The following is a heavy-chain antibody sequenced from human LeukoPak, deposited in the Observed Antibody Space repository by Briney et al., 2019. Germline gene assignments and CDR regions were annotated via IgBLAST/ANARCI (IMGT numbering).Heavy chain of an antibody. CDR1: GLSFSSFA. D-gene: IGHD3-16*01. J-gene: IGHJ4*02. CDR2: IRGNGDT. V-gene: IGHV3-23*01. Sequence: PGGSLRLSCAASGLSFSSFAMSRVRQGPARGLEWVSSIRGNGDTFYADSVKGRFTLSSDSSTNTVYFQLNNLRVEDTAIYYCAKASWVSSTDAVRWGQGTLVTVSS. CDR3: AKASWVSSTDAVR.